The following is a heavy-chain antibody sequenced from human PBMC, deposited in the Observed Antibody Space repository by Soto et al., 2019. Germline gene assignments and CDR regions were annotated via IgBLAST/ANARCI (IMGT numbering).Heavy chain of an antibody. Sequence: PGESRRSPRQGSGYSFTSYWMSWVRQMPGNSLEWMGRMDPSDSYTNYIPSFQGDVTISADKSISTAYLQCSSLKASDTAMSDCARRSGNYDFWSGLWHCYGMDLWGQMPGGTVSS. D-gene: IGHD3-3*01. CDR2: MDPSDSYT. J-gene: IGHJ6*02. CDR1: GYSFTSYW. V-gene: IGHV5-10-1*01. CDR3: ARRSGNYDFWSGLWHCYGMDL.